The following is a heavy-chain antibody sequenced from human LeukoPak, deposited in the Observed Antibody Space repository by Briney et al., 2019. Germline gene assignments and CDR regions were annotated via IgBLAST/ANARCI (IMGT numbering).Heavy chain of an antibody. Sequence: SGPTLVKPTQTVTLTCTFSGFSLRTHAVGVGWIRQPPGKALEWLALIYWNDDKRYSPSLKTRLTITKDTSNNKVVLTMTNMDPVDTATYYCAHRENYYTSGSFDYWGQGTLVTVSS. D-gene: IGHD3-10*01. V-gene: IGHV2-5*01. CDR1: GFSLRTHAVG. J-gene: IGHJ4*02. CDR3: AHRENYYTSGSFDY. CDR2: IYWNDDK.